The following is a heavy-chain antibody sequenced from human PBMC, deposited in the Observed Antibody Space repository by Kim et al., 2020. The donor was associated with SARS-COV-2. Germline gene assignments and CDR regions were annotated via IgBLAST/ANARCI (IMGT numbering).Heavy chain of an antibody. CDR1: GFTFNNFW. CDR2: IYINGGTT. J-gene: IGHJ4*02. CDR3: SRGPGY. Sequence: GGSLRLSCAASGFTFNNFWMDWVRRPPGKGLEWVAGIYINGGTTKYADSVKGRFTTSRDNAQNTLFLQMNSLRAEDTAIYYCSRGPGYWGKGTLGTVSP. V-gene: IGHV3-74*01. D-gene: IGHD1-1*01.